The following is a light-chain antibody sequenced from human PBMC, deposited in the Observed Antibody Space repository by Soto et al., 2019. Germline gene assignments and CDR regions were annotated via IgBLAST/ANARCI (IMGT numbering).Light chain of an antibody. CDR2: DAS. CDR3: QQYRSYSRT. J-gene: IGKJ1*01. V-gene: IGKV1-5*01. CDR1: QGISTW. Sequence: DIQMTQSPYTLSASVGDRVTITCRASQGISTWLAWYQQKPGTAPKLLIYDASSLESGVPSRFSGSGSGTEFTLTISSLQPDDYATYYCQQYRSYSRTFAQGTKVEIK.